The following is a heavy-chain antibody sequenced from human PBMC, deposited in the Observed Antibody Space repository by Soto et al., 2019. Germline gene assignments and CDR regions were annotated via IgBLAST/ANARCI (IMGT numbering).Heavy chain of an antibody. CDR2: ISSSGNTI. CDR1: EFTFSDYY. Sequence: QVQLVESGGGLVRPGESLRLSCAASEFTFSDYYMSWIRQAPGKGLEWVSYISSSGNTIYYAGSVKGRFTISRDNAKNSLYLQMNSLRAVDTAVYYCARRYSGGRAFDICGQGTMVTVSS. D-gene: IGHD5-12*01. V-gene: IGHV3-11*01. J-gene: IGHJ3*02. CDR3: ARRYSGGRAFDI.